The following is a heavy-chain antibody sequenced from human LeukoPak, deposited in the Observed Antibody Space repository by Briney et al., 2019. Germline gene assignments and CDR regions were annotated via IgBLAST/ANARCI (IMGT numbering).Heavy chain of an antibody. Sequence: GGSLRLSCAASEFTFSSYAMHWVRQAPDKGLEWVALISYDGSHKYYADSVKGRFAISRDNSRNTLYLQMDSLRPDDTAVYYCARDRGWSQTYGSGSYGLDYWGQGTLVTVSS. CDR2: ISYDGSHK. J-gene: IGHJ4*02. V-gene: IGHV3-30*09. D-gene: IGHD3-10*01. CDR3: ARDRGWSQTYGSGSYGLDY. CDR1: EFTFSSYA.